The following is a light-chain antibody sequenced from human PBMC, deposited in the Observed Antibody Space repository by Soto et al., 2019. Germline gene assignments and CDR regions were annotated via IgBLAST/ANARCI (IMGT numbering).Light chain of an antibody. CDR1: QSVSSN. CDR3: QQYNNWPRT. CDR2: GAS. V-gene: IGKV3-15*01. Sequence: IVMTQSPATLYVSPGERATLSCRASQSVSSNLAWYQQKPGQAPRLLIYGASTRATGIPARFSGSGSGTEFTLTISSLQSEDFAVYYCQQYNNWPRTFGQGTKVDI. J-gene: IGKJ1*01.